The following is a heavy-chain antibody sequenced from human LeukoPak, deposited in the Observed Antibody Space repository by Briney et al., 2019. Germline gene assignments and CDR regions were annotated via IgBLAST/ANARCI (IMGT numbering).Heavy chain of an antibody. CDR3: ARSPPGDY. J-gene: IGHJ4*02. Sequence: GGSLRLSCAASGFTFSSYSMNWVRQAPGKGLEWVSSISGKSSDIYYADSVKGRFTISRDNAKNSLYLQMNSLRGEDTAVYYCARSPPGDYWGQGTLVTVSS. CDR1: GFTFSSYS. CDR2: ISGKSSDI. V-gene: IGHV3-21*01.